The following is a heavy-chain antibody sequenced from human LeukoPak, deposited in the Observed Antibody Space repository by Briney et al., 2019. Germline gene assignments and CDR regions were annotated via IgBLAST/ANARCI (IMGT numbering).Heavy chain of an antibody. Sequence: GGSLRLSCAASGFTFSSHGMNWVRQAPGKGLEWVSAISGSGGSTYYADSVKGRFTISRDNSKNTLYLQMNSLRAEDTAVYYCAKIGRSYDFWTGYYEEEVDYMDVWGKGTTVTVSS. CDR2: ISGSGGST. J-gene: IGHJ6*03. V-gene: IGHV3-23*01. CDR1: GFTFSSHG. D-gene: IGHD3-3*01. CDR3: AKIGRSYDFWTGYYEEEVDYMDV.